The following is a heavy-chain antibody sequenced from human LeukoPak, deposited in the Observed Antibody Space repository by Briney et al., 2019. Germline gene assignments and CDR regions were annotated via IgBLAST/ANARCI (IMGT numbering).Heavy chain of an antibody. D-gene: IGHD5-12*01. CDR2: INPSGGST. Sequence: ASVKVSCKASGYTFTNYYMHWVRQAPGQGLEWMGIINPSGGSTSYAQKFQGRVTMTRDTSTSTVYMELSSLRSEDTAVYYCARDETVATNYYYYGMDVWGQGTTVTVSS. CDR3: ARDETVATNYYYYGMDV. CDR1: GYTFTNYY. J-gene: IGHJ6*02. V-gene: IGHV1-46*01.